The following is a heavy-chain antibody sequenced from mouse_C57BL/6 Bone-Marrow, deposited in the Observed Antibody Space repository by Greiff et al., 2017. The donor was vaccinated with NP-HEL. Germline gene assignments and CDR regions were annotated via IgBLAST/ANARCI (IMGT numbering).Heavy chain of an antibody. D-gene: IGHD1-1*01. CDR1: GYTFTSYW. CDR3: AIEWATTVVATDYYAMDY. J-gene: IGHJ4*01. Sequence: QVQLQQPGAELVKPGTSVKMSCKASGYTFTSYWITWVKQRPGQGLEWIGDIYPGSGSTNYNEKFKSKATLTVDTSSSTAYMQLSSLTSEDSAVYYCAIEWATTVVATDYYAMDYWGQGTSVTVSS. CDR2: IYPGSGST. V-gene: IGHV1-55*01.